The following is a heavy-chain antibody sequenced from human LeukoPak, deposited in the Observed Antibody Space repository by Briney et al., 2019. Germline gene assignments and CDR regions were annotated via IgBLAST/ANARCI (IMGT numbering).Heavy chain of an antibody. CDR3: AKDLYSSGWYRRSVAFDI. V-gene: IGHV3-21*01. Sequence: GGSLRLSCAASGFTFSSYSMNWVRQAPGKGLEWVSSISSSSSYIYYADSVKGRFTISRDNAKNSLYLQMNSLRAEDTAVYYCAKDLYSSGWYRRSVAFDIWGQGTIVTVSS. J-gene: IGHJ3*02. CDR1: GFTFSSYS. D-gene: IGHD6-19*01. CDR2: ISSSSSYI.